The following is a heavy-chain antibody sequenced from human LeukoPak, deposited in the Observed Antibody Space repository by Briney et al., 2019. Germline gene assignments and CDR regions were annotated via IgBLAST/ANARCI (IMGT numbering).Heavy chain of an antibody. J-gene: IGHJ5*02. CDR1: GGSFSGYY. CDR2: INHSGST. V-gene: IGHV4-34*01. CDR3: ARKRRWVHPTEYCSSTSCPWGWFDP. Sequence: SETLSLTCAVYGGSFSGYYWSWIRQPPGKGLEWIGEINHSGSTNYNPSLKSRVTISVDTSKNQFSLKLSSVTAADTAVYYCARKRRWVHPTEYCSSTSCPWGWFDPWGQGTLVTVSS. D-gene: IGHD2-2*01.